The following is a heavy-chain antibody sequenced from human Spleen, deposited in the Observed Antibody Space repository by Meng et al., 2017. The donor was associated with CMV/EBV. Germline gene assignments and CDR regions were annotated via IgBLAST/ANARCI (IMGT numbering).Heavy chain of an antibody. D-gene: IGHD2-2*01. V-gene: IGHV3-49*04. CDR2: IRSKAYSGTT. J-gene: IGHJ5*02. Sequence: GESLKISCTASGFTFGDYAMSWVRQAPGKGLEWVGFIRSKAYSGTTEYAASVKGRFTISRDDSKSIAYLRMNSLKTEDTAVYYCTRAGVPAASIAWFDPWGQGTLVTVSS. CDR1: GFTFGDYA. CDR3: TRAGVPAASIAWFDP.